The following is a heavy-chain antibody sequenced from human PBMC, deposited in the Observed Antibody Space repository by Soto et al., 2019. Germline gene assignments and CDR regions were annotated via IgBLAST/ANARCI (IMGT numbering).Heavy chain of an antibody. J-gene: IGHJ4*02. Sequence: GASVKVSCKASGYTFTSYAMHWVRQAPGQRLEWMGWINAGSGDTKYSQKFQGRVTITRDTSASTAYIGLSSLRSEDTAVYYCARDPSPGNYFDYWGQGTLVTVSS. CDR1: GYTFTSYA. CDR2: INAGSGDT. V-gene: IGHV1-3*01. D-gene: IGHD1-1*01. CDR3: ARDPSPGNYFDY.